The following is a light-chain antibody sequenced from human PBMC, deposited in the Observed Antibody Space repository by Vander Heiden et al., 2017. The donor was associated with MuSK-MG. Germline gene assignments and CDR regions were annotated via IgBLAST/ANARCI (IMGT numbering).Light chain of an antibody. CDR1: QGISRY. V-gene: IGKV1-9*01. Sequence: DIQLTQSPPFLSAFVGDRVTITCRARQGISRYLAWYQQKPGEAPKLLIYATYILQSGVQSRFSGSGSGTEFTLTSSSLQPEDFETYYCHRLTYQDFGHGTKVDIK. J-gene: IGKJ3*01. CDR3: HRLTYQD. CDR2: ATY.